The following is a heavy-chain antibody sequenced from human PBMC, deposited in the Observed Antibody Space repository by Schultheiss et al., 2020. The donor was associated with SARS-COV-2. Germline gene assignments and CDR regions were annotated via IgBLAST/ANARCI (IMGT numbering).Heavy chain of an antibody. D-gene: IGHD2-8*01. J-gene: IGHJ4*02. CDR2: IYYSGNT. Sequence: GSLRLSCTVSGGSISSSSYYWGWIRQPPGKGLEWIGYIYYSGNTNYNPSLKSRVTISVDTSKNQFSLKLSSVTAADTAVYYCARDLSRQYASWGQGTLVTVSS. V-gene: IGHV4-61*05. CDR3: ARDLSRQYAS. CDR1: GGSISSSSYY.